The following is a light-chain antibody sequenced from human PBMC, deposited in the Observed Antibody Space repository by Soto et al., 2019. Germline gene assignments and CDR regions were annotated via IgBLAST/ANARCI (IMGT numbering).Light chain of an antibody. CDR3: QSYDSSLSLYV. J-gene: IGLJ1*01. V-gene: IGLV1-40*01. CDR1: SSNIGAGYD. CDR2: GNS. Sequence: QSVLTQPPSVSGAPGQRVTISCTGSSSNIGAGYDVHWYQQLPGTAPKLLIYGNSNRPSGVPDRFSGSKSGTSASLAITGLQVEDEADYYCQSYDSSLSLYVFGTGTKVTV.